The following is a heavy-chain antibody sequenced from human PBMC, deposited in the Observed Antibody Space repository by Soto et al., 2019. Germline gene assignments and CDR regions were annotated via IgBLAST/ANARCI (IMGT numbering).Heavy chain of an antibody. J-gene: IGHJ4*02. CDR3: AKGVRPYDFWTR. V-gene: IGHV3-23*01. CDR1: GFTFSSYA. CDR2: ISGSGGST. D-gene: IGHD3-3*01. Sequence: GGSLRLSCSASGFTFSSYAMSWVRQAPGKGLEWVSAISGSGGSTYYADSVKGRFTISRDNSKNTLYLQMNSLRAEDTAVYYCAKGVRPYDFWTRWGQGTLVTVSS.